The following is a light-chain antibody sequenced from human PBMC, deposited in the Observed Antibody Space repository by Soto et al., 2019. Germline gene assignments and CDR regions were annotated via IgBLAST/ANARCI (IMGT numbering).Light chain of an antibody. V-gene: IGLV2-14*03. Sequence: QSALTQPASVSGSPGQSITISCTGSSSDVGGYNYVSWYQQHHPGKAPKLMIYDVSNRPSGVSNRFPGSKSGNTDSLTISGLQAEDAADYCCSSYTTRRTVVIGGGPKRNVL. CDR1: SSDVGGYNY. CDR3: SSYTTRRTVV. CDR2: DVS. J-gene: IGLJ2*01.